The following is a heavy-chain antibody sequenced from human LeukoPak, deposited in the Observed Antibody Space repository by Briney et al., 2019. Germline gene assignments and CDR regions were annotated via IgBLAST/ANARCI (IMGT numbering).Heavy chain of an antibody. V-gene: IGHV4-61*02. J-gene: IGHJ3*02. CDR1: GGSISSGSYY. Sequence: SETLSLTCTVSGGSISSGSYYWSWIRQPAGKGLEWIGRIYTSGSTNYNPSLKSRVTISVDTSKNQFSLNLYSVTAADTAVYYCARVAFYGAIPDDIWGQGTMVTVSS. CDR2: IYTSGST. CDR3: ARVAFYGAIPDDI. D-gene: IGHD2-21*01.